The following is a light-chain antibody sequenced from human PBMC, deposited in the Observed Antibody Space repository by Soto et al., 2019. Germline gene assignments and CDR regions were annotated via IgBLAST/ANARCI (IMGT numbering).Light chain of an antibody. V-gene: IGKV3-15*01. CDR2: GAS. CDR3: QQYNNWPPMA. CDR1: QSVSSN. Sequence: LSVSPGERATLSCRASQSVSSNLAWYQQKPGQAPRLLIYGASTRATGIPARFSGSGSGTEFTLTISSLQSEDFAVYYCQQYNNWPPMAFGQGTKVEIK. J-gene: IGKJ1*01.